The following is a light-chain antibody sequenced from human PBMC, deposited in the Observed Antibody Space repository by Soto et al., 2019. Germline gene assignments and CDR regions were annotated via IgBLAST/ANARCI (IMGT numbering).Light chain of an antibody. CDR2: KAS. J-gene: IGKJ5*01. CDR3: QQRSNWPPIT. CDR1: QSISSW. Sequence: DIQMTQSPSTLSASVGDRVTITCLASQSISSWLAWYQQKPGKAPKLLIYKASSLESGVASRFSGSGSGTEFTLTISSLEPEDFAVYYCQQRSNWPPITFGQGTRLEIK. V-gene: IGKV1-5*03.